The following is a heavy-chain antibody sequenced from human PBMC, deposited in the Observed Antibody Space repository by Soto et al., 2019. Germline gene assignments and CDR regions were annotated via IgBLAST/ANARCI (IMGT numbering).Heavy chain of an antibody. D-gene: IGHD6-13*01. Sequence: SESLSLTYSVYGGSFSGYYWSWIRQPPGKGLEWIGEINHSGSTNYNPSLKSRVTISVDTSKNQFSLKLSSVTAADTAVYYCARVQAAAGTNWFDRWGQGTLVTVSS. V-gene: IGHV4-34*01. J-gene: IGHJ5*02. CDR2: INHSGST. CDR3: ARVQAAAGTNWFDR. CDR1: GGSFSGYY.